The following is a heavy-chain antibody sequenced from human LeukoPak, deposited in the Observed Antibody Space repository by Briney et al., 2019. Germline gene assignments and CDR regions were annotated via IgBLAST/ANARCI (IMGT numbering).Heavy chain of an antibody. J-gene: IGHJ5*02. D-gene: IGHD6-19*01. Sequence: SETLSLTCAVYGGSFSGYHWSWIRQPPGKGLEWIGEINHSGSTNYNPSLKSRVTISVDTSKNQFSLKLSSVTAADTAVYYCARGPIWYSSGWYRDGWFDPWGQGTLVTVSS. CDR1: GGSFSGYH. CDR2: INHSGST. CDR3: ARGPIWYSSGWYRDGWFDP. V-gene: IGHV4-34*01.